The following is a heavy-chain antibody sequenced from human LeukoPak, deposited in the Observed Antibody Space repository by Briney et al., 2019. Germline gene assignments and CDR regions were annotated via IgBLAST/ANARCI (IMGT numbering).Heavy chain of an antibody. CDR1: GGTFSSYA. D-gene: IGHD3-3*01. CDR3: ARSSYYDFWSGYLYYFDY. J-gene: IGHJ4*02. V-gene: IGHV1-18*01. Sequence: ASVKVSCKASGGTFSSYAISWVRQAPGQGLEWMGWISAYNGNTNYAQKLQGRVTMTTDTSTSTAYMELRSLRSDDTAVYYCARSSYYDFWSGYLYYFDYWGQGTLVTVSS. CDR2: ISAYNGNT.